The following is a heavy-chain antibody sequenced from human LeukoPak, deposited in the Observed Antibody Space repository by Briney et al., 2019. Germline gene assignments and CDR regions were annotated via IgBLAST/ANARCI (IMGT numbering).Heavy chain of an antibody. V-gene: IGHV3-30-3*01. CDR3: AREGGYYYDSSGYLFDY. J-gene: IGHJ4*02. CDR1: GFTFSSYA. Sequence: GVLRLSCAASGFTFSSYAMHWVRQAPGKGLEWVAVISYDGSNKYYADSVKGRFTISRDNSKNTLYLQMNSLRAEDTAVYYCAREGGYYYDSSGYLFDYWGQGTLVTVSS. D-gene: IGHD3-22*01. CDR2: ISYDGSNK.